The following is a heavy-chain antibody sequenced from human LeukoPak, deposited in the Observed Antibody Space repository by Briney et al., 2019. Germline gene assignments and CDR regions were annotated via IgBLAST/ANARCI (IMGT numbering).Heavy chain of an antibody. D-gene: IGHD1-1*01. Sequence: GGSLRLSCAASGFTFSSYSMNWVRQAPGKGLEWVSSISSSSGYIYYADSVKGRFTIFRDNAKNSLYLQMNSLRAEDTAVYYCARDRSGTTNYWGQGTLVTVSS. CDR2: ISSSSGYI. V-gene: IGHV3-21*01. CDR3: ARDRSGTTNY. J-gene: IGHJ4*02. CDR1: GFTFSSYS.